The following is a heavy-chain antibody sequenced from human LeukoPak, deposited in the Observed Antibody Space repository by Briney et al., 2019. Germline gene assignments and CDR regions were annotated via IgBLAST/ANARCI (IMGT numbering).Heavy chain of an antibody. J-gene: IGHJ4*02. CDR3: AASSGLDH. D-gene: IGHD6-25*01. V-gene: IGHV3-49*04. Sequence: PGGSLRLSCSVSGLSFGDYALSWVRQAPGKGLEWIGYIRGKAYGETTEYAASVKGRFTISRDDSKSIAYLQMNRLTTEDTGVYYCAASSGLDHWGQGTLVTVSS. CDR2: IRGKAYGETT. CDR1: GLSFGDYA.